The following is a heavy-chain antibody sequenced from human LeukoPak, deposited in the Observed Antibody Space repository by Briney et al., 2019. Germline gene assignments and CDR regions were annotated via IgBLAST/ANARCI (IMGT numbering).Heavy chain of an antibody. Sequence: PSETLSLTCIVSGGSISSSSYYWGWIRQPPGKGLEWIGSIYYSGSTYYNPSLKSRVTISVDTSKNQFSLRLGSVTAADTAVYYCARRGKWLVRDAFDIWGQGTMVTVSS. CDR2: IYYSGST. J-gene: IGHJ3*02. D-gene: IGHD6-19*01. CDR1: GGSISSSSYY. V-gene: IGHV4-39*01. CDR3: ARRGKWLVRDAFDI.